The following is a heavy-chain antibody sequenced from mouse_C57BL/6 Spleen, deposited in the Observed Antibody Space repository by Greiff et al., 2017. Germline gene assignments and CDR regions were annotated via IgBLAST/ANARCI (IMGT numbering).Heavy chain of an antibody. Sequence: VQLQQSGPVLVKPGASVKMSCKASGYTFTDYYMNWVKQSHGKSLEWIGVINPYNGGTSYNQKFKGKATLTVDKSSSTAYMELNSLTSEDSAVYYCARNEYYGSEGYAMDYWGQGTSVTVSS. CDR2: INPYNGGT. J-gene: IGHJ4*01. CDR3: ARNEYYGSEGYAMDY. D-gene: IGHD1-1*01. V-gene: IGHV1-19*01. CDR1: GYTFTDYY.